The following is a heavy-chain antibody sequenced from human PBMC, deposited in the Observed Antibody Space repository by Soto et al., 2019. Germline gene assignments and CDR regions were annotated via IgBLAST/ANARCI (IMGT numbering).Heavy chain of an antibody. J-gene: IGHJ6*02. CDR3: ARGWFVGTYYDFWSGYYPNYYYGMDV. CDR1: GYTFTSYD. Sequence: ASVKVSCKASGYTFTSYDINWVRQATGQGLEWMGWMNPNSGNTGYAQKFQGRVTMTRNTSISTAYVELSSLRSEDTAVYYCARGWFVGTYYDFWSGYYPNYYYGMDVWGQGTTVTVSS. V-gene: IGHV1-8*01. D-gene: IGHD3-3*01. CDR2: MNPNSGNT.